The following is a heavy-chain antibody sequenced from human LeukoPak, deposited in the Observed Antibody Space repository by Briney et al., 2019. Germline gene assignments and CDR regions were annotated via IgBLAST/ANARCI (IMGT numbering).Heavy chain of an antibody. Sequence: KSSVTLSLTCAVYGGSFSGYYWSWIRQPPGKGLEWIGEINHSGSTNYNPSLKSRVTISVDTSKNLFSLKLSSVTVADTAVYYCARGRTYYDSSGYYYAPAPFDYWGQGTLVTVSS. CDR3: ARGRTYYDSSGYYYAPAPFDY. V-gene: IGHV4-34*01. D-gene: IGHD3-22*01. CDR2: INHSGST. J-gene: IGHJ4*02. CDR1: GGSFSGYY.